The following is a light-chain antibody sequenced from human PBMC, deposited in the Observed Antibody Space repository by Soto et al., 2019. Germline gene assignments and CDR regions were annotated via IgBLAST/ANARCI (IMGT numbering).Light chain of an antibody. CDR3: QQYGSSPPIT. CDR2: GAS. J-gene: IGKJ5*01. V-gene: IGKV3-20*01. CDR1: QSVSNNY. Sequence: EIVLTQSPGTLSLSPGERATLSCRASQSVSNNYLAWYQQKPGQATRLLIYGASSRATGIPDRFTGSGSGTYFTLTIARLEPADYAVYYCQQYGSSPPITFGQGTRLDIK.